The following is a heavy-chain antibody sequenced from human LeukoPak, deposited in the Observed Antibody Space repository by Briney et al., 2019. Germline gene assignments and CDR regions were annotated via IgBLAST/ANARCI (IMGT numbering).Heavy chain of an antibody. D-gene: IGHD3-22*01. CDR1: GYTFTGYY. Sequence: ASXXXSCKASGYTFTGYYMHWVRQAPGQGLEWMGWINPNSGGTNYAQKFQGRVTMTRDTSISTAYMELSRLRSDDTAVYYCARTYYYDSSGPVTDYWGQGTLVTVSS. CDR3: ARTYYYDSSGPVTDY. V-gene: IGHV1-2*02. CDR2: INPNSGGT. J-gene: IGHJ4*02.